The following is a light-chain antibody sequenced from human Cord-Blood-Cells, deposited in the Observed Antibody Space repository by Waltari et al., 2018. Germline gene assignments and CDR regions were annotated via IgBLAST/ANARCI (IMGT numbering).Light chain of an antibody. CDR1: SSDVGSYNL. CDR3: CSYAGSSTFV. J-gene: IGLJ1*01. CDR2: EGS. Sequence: QSALTQPASVSGSPGQSITISCTGTSSDVGSYNLVSWSQQHPGKAPKLMIYEGSKRPSGVSNRFAGSNSGNTASLTISGLQAEDEADYYGCSYAGSSTFVFGTGTKVTVL. V-gene: IGLV2-23*01.